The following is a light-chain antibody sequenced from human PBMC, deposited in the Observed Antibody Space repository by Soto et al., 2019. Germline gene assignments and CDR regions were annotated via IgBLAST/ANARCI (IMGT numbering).Light chain of an antibody. Sequence: QSVVTQPPSVAGAPGQSVTISSTGTSSDVGSYNRVSWYQQPPGTAPKLMIYEVRNRPSEVPDRFSGSKSGNMASLTISGLQAEDEADYYCSSYTSNNTWVLGAGTKVTVL. V-gene: IGLV2-18*02. CDR1: SSDVGSYNR. CDR3: SSYTSNNTWV. CDR2: EVR. J-gene: IGLJ3*02.